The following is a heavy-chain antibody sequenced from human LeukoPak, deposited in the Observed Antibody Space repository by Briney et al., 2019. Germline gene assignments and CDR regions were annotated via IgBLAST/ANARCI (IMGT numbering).Heavy chain of an antibody. Sequence: ASVKVSCKASGYTFTSYGISWVRQAPGQGLEWMGWISAYNGNTNYAQKLQGRVTMTTDKSTSTAYMELSSLRSEDTAVYYCARGGGSTDAFDIWGQGTMVTVSS. J-gene: IGHJ3*02. D-gene: IGHD2-15*01. CDR1: GYTFTSYG. CDR2: ISAYNGNT. V-gene: IGHV1-18*01. CDR3: ARGGGSTDAFDI.